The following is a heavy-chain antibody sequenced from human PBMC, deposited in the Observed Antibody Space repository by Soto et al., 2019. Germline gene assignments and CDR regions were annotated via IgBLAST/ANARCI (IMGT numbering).Heavy chain of an antibody. D-gene: IGHD3-16*01. Sequence: ASVKVSCKASGYTFTTYGSSWVRQAPGQGLEWMGWISGYNGHTKYAQKFQGRVTMTTDTSTSTVYMDLRSLRSDDTAVYYCAREGEMPYYYSVLDVWGKGTTVPVSP. CDR3: AREGEMPYYYSVLDV. CDR1: GYTFTTYG. V-gene: IGHV1-18*01. J-gene: IGHJ6*04. CDR2: ISGYNGHT.